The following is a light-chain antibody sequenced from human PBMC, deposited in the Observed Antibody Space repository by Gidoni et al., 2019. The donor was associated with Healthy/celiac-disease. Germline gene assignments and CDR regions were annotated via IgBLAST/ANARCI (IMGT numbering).Light chain of an antibody. Sequence: EIVLTQSPATLSLSPGARATLSCRASQSVSSYLAWYQQKPGQAPRLLIYDASNRATGIPARFSGSGYGTDFTLNISSLEPEDFAVYYCQQRSNWPPDPFGQGTRLEIK. J-gene: IGKJ5*01. CDR3: QQRSNWPPDP. V-gene: IGKV3-11*01. CDR1: QSVSSY. CDR2: DAS.